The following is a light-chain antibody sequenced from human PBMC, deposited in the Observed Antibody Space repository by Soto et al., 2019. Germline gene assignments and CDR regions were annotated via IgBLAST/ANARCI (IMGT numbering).Light chain of an antibody. CDR3: QQRNSWPPTFT. V-gene: IGKV3-11*01. CDR1: QSVGSF. Sequence: EIVLTQSPATLSLSPGERATLSCRASQSVGSFLAWYQQKPGQAPWLLIYDTSIRATVIPARFSGSVSGTDLTLTISCLEPEVFAVYYCQQRNSWPPTFTFGQGTRLEIK. CDR2: DTS. J-gene: IGKJ5*01.